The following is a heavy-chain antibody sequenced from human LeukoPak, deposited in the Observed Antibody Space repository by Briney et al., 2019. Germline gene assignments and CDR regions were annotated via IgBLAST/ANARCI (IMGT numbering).Heavy chain of an antibody. Sequence: ASVKVSCKVSGYTLTELSMHWVRQAPGKGLEWMGGFDPEDGETIYAQKFQGRVTVTEDTSTDTAYMELSSLRSEDTAVYYCATSCSSGWDLDYWGQGTLVTVSS. CDR1: GYTLTELS. CDR2: FDPEDGET. D-gene: IGHD6-19*01. J-gene: IGHJ4*02. V-gene: IGHV1-24*01. CDR3: ATSCSSGWDLDY.